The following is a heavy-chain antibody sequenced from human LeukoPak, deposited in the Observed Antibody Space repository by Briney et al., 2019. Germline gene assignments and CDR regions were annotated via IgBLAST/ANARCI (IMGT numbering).Heavy chain of an antibody. D-gene: IGHD6-13*01. CDR1: GGTFSSYA. Sequence: ASVKVSCKASGGTFSSYAISWERQAPGQGLEWMGGIIPIFGTANYAQKFQGRVTITTDESTSTAYMELSSLRSEDTAVYYCARSRSSSFPLGYFDYWGQGTLVTVSS. CDR3: ARSRSSSFPLGYFDY. V-gene: IGHV1-69*05. CDR2: IIPIFGTA. J-gene: IGHJ4*02.